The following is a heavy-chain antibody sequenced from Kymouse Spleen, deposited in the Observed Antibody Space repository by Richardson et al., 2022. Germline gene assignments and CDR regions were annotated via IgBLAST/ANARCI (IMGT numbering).Heavy chain of an antibody. CDR3: ARRGYGSGSL*L. J-gene: IGHJ4*02. Sequence: QVQLQQWGAGLLKPSETLSLTCAVYGGSFSGYYWSWIRQPPGKGLEWIGEINHSGSTNYNPSLKSRVTISVDTSKNQFSLKLSSVTAADTAVYYCARRGYGSGSL*LLGPGNPGHRLL. CDR2: INHSGST. D-gene: IGHD3-10*01. V-gene: IGHV4-34*01. CDR1: GGSFSGYY.